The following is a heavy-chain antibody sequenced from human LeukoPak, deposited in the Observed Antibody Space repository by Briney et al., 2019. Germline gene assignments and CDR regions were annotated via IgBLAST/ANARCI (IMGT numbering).Heavy chain of an antibody. CDR1: GHTFTSYG. D-gene: IGHD3-10*01. CDR3: ARDLENRITMVRGVLDY. Sequence: ASVKVSCKASGHTFTSYGISWVRQAPGQGLEWMGWISAYNGNTNYAQKLQGRVTMTTDTSTSTAYMELRSLRSDDTAVYYCARDLENRITMVRGVLDYWGQGTLVTVSS. J-gene: IGHJ4*02. V-gene: IGHV1-18*01. CDR2: ISAYNGNT.